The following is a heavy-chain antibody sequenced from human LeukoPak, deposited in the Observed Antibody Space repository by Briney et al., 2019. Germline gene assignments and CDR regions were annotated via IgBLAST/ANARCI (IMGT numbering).Heavy chain of an antibody. D-gene: IGHD3-10*01. CDR3: ARDPGSTYRDWYFDL. CDR1: GFTFSSYG. J-gene: IGHJ2*01. CDR2: IWYDGSNK. Sequence: PGRSLRLSCAASGFTFSSYGMHWVRQAPGKGLEWVAVIWYDGSNKYYADSVKGRFTISRDNAKNTLFLQMNSLREDDTSVYFCARDPGSTYRDWYFDLWGPGTLVTVSS. V-gene: IGHV3-33*01.